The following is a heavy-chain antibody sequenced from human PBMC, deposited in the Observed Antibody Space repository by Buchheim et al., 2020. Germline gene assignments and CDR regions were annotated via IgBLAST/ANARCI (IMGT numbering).Heavy chain of an antibody. Sequence: QVQLQQWGAGLLKPSETLSLTCAVYGGSFSGYYWSWIRQPPGKGLEWIGEINHSGSTNYNPSLKSRVTISVDTSNNQFSLKLSSVTAADTAVYYCARFLQWEPAGDYWGQGTL. J-gene: IGHJ4*02. D-gene: IGHD1-26*01. CDR3: ARFLQWEPAGDY. V-gene: IGHV4-34*01. CDR1: GGSFSGYY. CDR2: INHSGST.